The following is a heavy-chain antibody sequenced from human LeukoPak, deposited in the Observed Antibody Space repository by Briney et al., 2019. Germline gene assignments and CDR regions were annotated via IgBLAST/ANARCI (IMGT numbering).Heavy chain of an antibody. CDR3: ARHVYGEGMVV. D-gene: IGHD4-17*01. CDR1: GGSLNGYY. Sequence: SETLSLTCTVSGGSLNGYYWGWIRQPPGKGLECIGYIHSSEGTAHNASLKSRLTISLDTSKNQFSLTLSSVTAADTAEYYCARHVYGEGMVVWGKGTTVTVSS. V-gene: IGHV4-59*08. J-gene: IGHJ6*04. CDR2: IHSSEGT.